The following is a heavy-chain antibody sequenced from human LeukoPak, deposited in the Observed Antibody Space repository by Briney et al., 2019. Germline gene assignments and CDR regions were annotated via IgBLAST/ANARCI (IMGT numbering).Heavy chain of an antibody. J-gene: IGHJ4*02. D-gene: IGHD1-26*01. CDR3: AKGLSGSYSVYFDY. Sequence: PGGSLRLSCAASGFTFSSYSMSWVRQAPGKGLEWVSAISGSGGSTYYADSVKGRFTISRDNSKNTLYLQMNSLRAEDTAVYYCAKGLSGSYSVYFDYWGQGTLVTVSS. CDR2: ISGSGGST. V-gene: IGHV3-23*01. CDR1: GFTFSSYS.